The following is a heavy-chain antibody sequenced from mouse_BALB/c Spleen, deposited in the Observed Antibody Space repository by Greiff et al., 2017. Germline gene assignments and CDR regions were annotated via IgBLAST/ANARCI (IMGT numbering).Heavy chain of an antibody. Sequence: VHVKQSGPELVKPGASVKISCKASGYSFTGYFMNWVMQSHGKSLAWIGRINPYNGDTFYNQKFKGKATLTVDKSSSTTHMELRSLASEDSAVYYCARDDYGSTSWFAYWGEGKMVTVSA. CDR3: ARDDYGSTSWFAY. J-gene: IGHJ3*01. CDR1: GYSFTGYF. CDR2: INPYNGDT. V-gene: IGHV1-20*02. D-gene: IGHD1-1*01.